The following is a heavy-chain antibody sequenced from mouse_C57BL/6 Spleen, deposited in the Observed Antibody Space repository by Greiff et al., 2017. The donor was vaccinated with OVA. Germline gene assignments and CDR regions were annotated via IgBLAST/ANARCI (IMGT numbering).Heavy chain of an antibody. CDR2: IDPSDSYT. V-gene: IGHV1-69*01. CDR1: GYTFTSYW. CDR3: ARGGAAQARAMDY. J-gene: IGHJ4*01. Sequence: QVQLQQPGAELVMPGASVKLSCKASGYTFTSYWMHWVKQRPGQGLEWIGEIDPSDSYTNYNQKFKGKSTLTVDKSSSTTYMQLSSLTSEDSAVYYSARGGAAQARAMDYWGQGTSVTVSS. D-gene: IGHD3-2*02.